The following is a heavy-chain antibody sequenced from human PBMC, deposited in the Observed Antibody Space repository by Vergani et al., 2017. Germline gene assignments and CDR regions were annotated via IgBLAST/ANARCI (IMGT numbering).Heavy chain of an antibody. CDR3: ARHGSGDFWSKHMDV. V-gene: IGHV5-51*01. Sequence: VQLVQSGAEVKKPGASVKVSCKASGYTFTSYGISWVRQMPGKGLEWMGIIYPGDSDTRYSPSFQGQVTISADKSISTAYLQWSSLKASDTAMYYCARHGSGDFWSKHMDVWGQGTTVTVSS. D-gene: IGHD3-3*01. J-gene: IGHJ6*02. CDR1: GYTFTSYG. CDR2: IYPGDSDT.